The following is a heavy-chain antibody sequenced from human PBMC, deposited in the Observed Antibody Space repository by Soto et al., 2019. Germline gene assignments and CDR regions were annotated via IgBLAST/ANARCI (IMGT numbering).Heavy chain of an antibody. V-gene: IGHV4-39*01. CDR3: ARGLKPRGVVVVAATLTPAEYFQH. Sequence: SETLSLTCTVSGGSISSSSYYWGWIRQPPGKGLEWIGSIYYSGSTYYNPSLKSRVTISVDTSKNQFSLKLSSVTAADTAVYYCARGLKPRGVVVVAATLTPAEYFQHWGQGTLVTVSS. J-gene: IGHJ1*01. D-gene: IGHD2-15*01. CDR1: GGSISSSSYY. CDR2: IYYSGST.